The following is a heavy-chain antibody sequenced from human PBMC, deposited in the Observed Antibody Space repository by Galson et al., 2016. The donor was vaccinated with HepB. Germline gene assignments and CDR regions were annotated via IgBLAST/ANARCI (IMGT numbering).Heavy chain of an antibody. D-gene: IGHD3-16*01. Sequence: SLRLSCAVSGFTFSNARMSWVRQAPGKGLEWIGRVRSKTDGGTTDIGTPVKGRFTISRDDSKNTLYLQMKGLKTEDTAVYYCATDYRSVMLSFFDYWGQGTLVTVTS. V-gene: IGHV3-15*01. CDR3: ATDYRSVMLSFFDY. CDR1: GFTFSNAR. J-gene: IGHJ4*02. CDR2: VRSKTDGGTT.